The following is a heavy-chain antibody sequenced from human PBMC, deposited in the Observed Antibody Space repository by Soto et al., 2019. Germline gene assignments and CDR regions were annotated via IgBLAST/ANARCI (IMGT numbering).Heavy chain of an antibody. D-gene: IGHD5-12*01. CDR1: GFTFSSYA. Sequence: GGSLRLSCAASGFTFSSYAMSWVRRAPGRGLEWVSAISAGGQNTYYADSVKGRFTISRDNSKNTLYLQMNSLRAEDTAVYYCAKDSGYNSGRYFDCWGQGTLVTVSS. J-gene: IGHJ4*02. CDR2: ISAGGQNT. CDR3: AKDSGYNSGRYFDC. V-gene: IGHV3-23*01.